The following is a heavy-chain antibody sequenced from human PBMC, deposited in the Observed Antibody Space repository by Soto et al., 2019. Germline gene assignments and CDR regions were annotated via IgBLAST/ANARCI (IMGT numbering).Heavy chain of an antibody. CDR3: ARGRGDDEDWFDP. D-gene: IGHD4-17*01. Sequence: SETLSLTCTVSGGSISSYYWSWIRQPPGKGLEWIGYIYYSGSTNYNPSLKSRVTISVDTSKNQFSLKLSSVTAADTAVYYCARGRGDDEDWFDPWGQGTLVTVS. CDR1: GGSISSYY. J-gene: IGHJ5*02. V-gene: IGHV4-59*01. CDR2: IYYSGST.